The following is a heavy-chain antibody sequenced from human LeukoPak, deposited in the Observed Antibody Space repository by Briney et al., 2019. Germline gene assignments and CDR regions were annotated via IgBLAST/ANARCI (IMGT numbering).Heavy chain of an antibody. CDR3: ARDPYYYDSGKSFDY. D-gene: IGHD3-10*01. CDR1: GFTFSSYW. CDR2: INSDGSST. V-gene: IGHV3-74*01. Sequence: GGSLRLSCAASGFTFSSYWMPWVRQAPGKGLEWVSRINSDGSSTSYADSVKGRFTISRDNAKNTLYLQMNSLRAEDTAVYYCARDPYYYDSGKSFDYWGQGTLVTVSS. J-gene: IGHJ4*02.